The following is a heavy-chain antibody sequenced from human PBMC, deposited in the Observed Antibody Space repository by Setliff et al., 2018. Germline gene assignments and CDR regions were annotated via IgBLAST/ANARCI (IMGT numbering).Heavy chain of an antibody. J-gene: IGHJ4*02. D-gene: IGHD6-6*01. CDR2: IYHGGKT. Sequence: PSETLSLTCTVSGGSISSGVYYWGWIRQPPGKGLEWIGRIYHGGKTYYNTSLESRLTISVDTSKNQFSLKLSSVTAADTAVYYCARGRNVAARLLDSWGQGARVTVSS. CDR1: GGSISSGVYY. CDR3: ARGRNVAARLLDS. V-gene: IGHV4-39*07.